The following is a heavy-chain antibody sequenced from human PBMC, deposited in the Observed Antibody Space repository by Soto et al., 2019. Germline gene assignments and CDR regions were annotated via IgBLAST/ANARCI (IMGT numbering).Heavy chain of an antibody. CDR3: TSDRKGETHGSGY. CDR1: GFTLSDYT. J-gene: IGHJ4*02. CDR2: ISSSGDYI. D-gene: IGHD1-26*01. V-gene: IGHV3-21*01. Sequence: GGSLRLSCAASGFTLSDYTMNWVRQAPGKGLEWVSSISSSGDYIYYADSLKGRFTISRDSPKSSLYLQMNSLRAEDTAVYYCTSDRKGETHGSGYWGQGTLVTVSS.